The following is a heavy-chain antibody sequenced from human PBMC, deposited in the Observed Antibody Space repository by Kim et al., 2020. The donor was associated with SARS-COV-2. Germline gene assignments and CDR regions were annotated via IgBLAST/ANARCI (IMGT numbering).Heavy chain of an antibody. J-gene: IGHJ5*02. D-gene: IGHD2-21*02. CDR3: ARASARVTGNPGWFDP. Sequence: GGSLRLSCVASGFTVSSYYMNWVRQAPGKGLEWVSVIYSGGSTYYADSVKGRLIISRDNSKNTLYLQMNSLRAEDTAVYYCARASARVTGNPGWFDPWGQGTLVTVSS. CDR2: IYSGGST. CDR1: GFTVSSYY. V-gene: IGHV3-66*01.